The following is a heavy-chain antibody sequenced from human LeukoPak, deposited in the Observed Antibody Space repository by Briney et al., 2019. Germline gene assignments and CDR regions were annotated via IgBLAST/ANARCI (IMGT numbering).Heavy chain of an antibody. J-gene: IGHJ4*02. CDR2: ISSDGSST. Sequence: GGSLRLSCAASGFTFSSYWMHWVRQAPGKGLVWVSRISSDGSSTSYADSVKGRFTISRDNAKNTLYLQMNSLRAEDTAVYYCARDRNPFRVGAIDDYWGQGTLVTVSS. CDR1: GFTFSSYW. CDR3: ARDRNPFRVGAIDDY. D-gene: IGHD1-26*01. V-gene: IGHV3-74*01.